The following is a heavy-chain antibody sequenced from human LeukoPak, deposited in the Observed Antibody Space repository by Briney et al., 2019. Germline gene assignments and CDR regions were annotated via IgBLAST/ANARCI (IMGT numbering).Heavy chain of an antibody. Sequence: GGSLRLSCAASGFTFSSYGMHWVRQAPGKGLEWVAVIWYDGSNKYYADSVKGRFTISRDNSKNTLYLQMNSLRAEDTAVYYCARGWELLRAAFDIWGQGTMVTVSS. V-gene: IGHV3-33*01. D-gene: IGHD1-26*01. CDR3: ARGWELLRAAFDI. CDR2: IWYDGSNK. J-gene: IGHJ3*02. CDR1: GFTFSSYG.